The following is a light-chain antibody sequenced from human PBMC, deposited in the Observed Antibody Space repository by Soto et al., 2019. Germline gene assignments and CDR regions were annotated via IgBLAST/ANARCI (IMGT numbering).Light chain of an antibody. CDR1: QSVDSR. CDR3: QQYSKWPLA. J-gene: IGKJ4*01. CDR2: GAS. Sequence: EVVLTQSPATLSVSPGEGATLSCEASQSVDSRLAWYQQKPGQAPRLLIEGASSRGTDIPARFSGSGSGTEFTLTITSLQSEDFAVYYCQQYSKWPLAFGGGTRVEIK. V-gene: IGKV3-15*01.